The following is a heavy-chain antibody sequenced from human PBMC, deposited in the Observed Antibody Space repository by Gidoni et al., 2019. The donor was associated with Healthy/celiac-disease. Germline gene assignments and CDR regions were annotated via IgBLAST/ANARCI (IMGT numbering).Heavy chain of an antibody. CDR3: ARQNIVVVPAAPGAFDI. J-gene: IGHJ3*02. CDR1: GGSISSSSYY. Sequence: QLQLQESGPGLVKPSETLSLTCTVSGGSISSSSYYWGWLRQPPGKGLEWIGSIYYSGSTYYNPSLKSRVTISVDTSKNQFSLKLSSVTAADTAVYYCARQNIVVVPAAPGAFDIWGQGTMVTVSS. V-gene: IGHV4-39*01. D-gene: IGHD2-2*01. CDR2: IYYSGST.